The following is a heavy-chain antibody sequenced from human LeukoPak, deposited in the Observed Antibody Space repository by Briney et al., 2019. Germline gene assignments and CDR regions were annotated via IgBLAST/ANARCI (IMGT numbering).Heavy chain of an antibody. D-gene: IGHD2-21*01. CDR3: TSFLFR. CDR1: GFTFSSYE. Sequence: GGSLRLSCAASGFTFSSYEMNWVRQAPGKGLEWVSYISSSASTIYYADSAKGRFTISRDNAKNSVYLQMNSLRAEDTAVYYCTSFLFRWGQGTLVTVFS. V-gene: IGHV3-48*03. CDR2: ISSSASTI. J-gene: IGHJ4*02.